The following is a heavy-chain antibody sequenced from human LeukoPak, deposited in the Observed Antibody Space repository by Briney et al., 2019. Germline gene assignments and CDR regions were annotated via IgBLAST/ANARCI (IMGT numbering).Heavy chain of an antibody. J-gene: IGHJ3*02. V-gene: IGHV3-48*03. Sequence: GGSLRLSCSASGFTFSSYEMNWVRQAPGKGLEWVSYISSSGSTIYYADSVKGRFTISRDNAKNSLYLQMNSLRAEDTAVYYCARDSSRTDAFDIWGQGTMVTVSS. CDR1: GFTFSSYE. CDR2: ISSSGSTI. CDR3: ARDSSRTDAFDI.